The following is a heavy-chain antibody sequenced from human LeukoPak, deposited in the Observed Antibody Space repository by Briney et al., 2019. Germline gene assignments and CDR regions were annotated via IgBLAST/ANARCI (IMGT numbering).Heavy chain of an antibody. V-gene: IGHV4-59*01. CDR3: ARVDYGGKNYHYGMDV. J-gene: IGHJ6*02. D-gene: IGHD4-23*01. Sequence: PSETLSLTCTVSGGSISSYYWSWIRQPPGKGLEWIGYIYYSGSTNYNPSLKSRVTISVDTSKNQFSLKLSSVTAADTAVYYCARVDYGGKNYHYGMDVWGQGTTVTVSS. CDR2: IYYSGST. CDR1: GGSISSYY.